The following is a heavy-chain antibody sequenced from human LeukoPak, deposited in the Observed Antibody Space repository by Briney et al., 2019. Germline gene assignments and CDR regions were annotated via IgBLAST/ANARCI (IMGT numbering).Heavy chain of an antibody. J-gene: IGHJ4*02. D-gene: IGHD3-9*01. CDR2: IYYSGST. V-gene: IGHV4-59*01. CDR1: GGSISSYY. Sequence: SETLSLTCTVSGGSISSYYWGWIRQPPGKGLEWIGYIYYSGSTTYNPSLKSRVTISVDTSKKQFSLKLSSVTAADTAVYYCARGPDYDILTGYYFDYWGQGTLVTVSP. CDR3: ARGPDYDILTGYYFDY.